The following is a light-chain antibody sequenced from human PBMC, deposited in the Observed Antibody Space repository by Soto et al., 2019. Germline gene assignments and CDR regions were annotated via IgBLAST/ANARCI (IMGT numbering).Light chain of an antibody. Sequence: QSVLTQPASVSGSPGQSITISCTGTSGDIGASNYVSWYQQFPDKAPKPIIYDVSDRPSGVSTRFSGSKSGNTASLTISGLQPEDEADYYCTSYRTYSGVFGTGTKVTVL. V-gene: IGLV2-14*01. CDR2: DVS. CDR3: TSYRTYSGV. CDR1: SGDIGASNY. J-gene: IGLJ1*01.